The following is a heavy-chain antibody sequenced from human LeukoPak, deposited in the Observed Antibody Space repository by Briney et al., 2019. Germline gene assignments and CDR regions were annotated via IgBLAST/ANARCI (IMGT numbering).Heavy chain of an antibody. J-gene: IGHJ6*03. CDR2: ISAYNGNT. Sequence: PVASVKVSCKASGYTFTSYGISWVRQAPGQGLEWMGWISAYNGNTNYAQKLQGRVTMTTDTSTSTAYMELRSLRSDDTAVYYCARLRYNDSSGYWYMDVWGKGTTVTISS. CDR1: GYTFTSYG. CDR3: ARLRYNDSSGYWYMDV. D-gene: IGHD3-22*01. V-gene: IGHV1-18*01.